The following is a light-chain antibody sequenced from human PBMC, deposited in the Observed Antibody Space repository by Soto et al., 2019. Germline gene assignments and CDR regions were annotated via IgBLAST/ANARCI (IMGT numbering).Light chain of an antibody. CDR1: QSVSSSY. J-gene: IGKJ3*01. V-gene: IGKV3-20*01. CDR2: GAS. CDR3: QEYGSSPFT. Sequence: EIVLTQSPGTLSLSPGERATLSCRASQSVSSSYLAWYQQKHGQAPRLLIYGASSRATGIPGRFGGSGSGADFTLTISRLAPDDFAVYYCQEYGSSPFTFGPGTKVDIK.